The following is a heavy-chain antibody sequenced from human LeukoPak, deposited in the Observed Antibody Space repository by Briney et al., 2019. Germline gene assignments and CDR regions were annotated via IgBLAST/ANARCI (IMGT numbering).Heavy chain of an antibody. CDR2: IWYDGSNK. CDR3: ARSRHIVVVPAAMGAFFDY. J-gene: IGHJ4*02. V-gene: IGHV3-33*08. CDR1: GFTFSSYG. D-gene: IGHD2-2*01. Sequence: PGGSLRLSCAASGFTFSSYGMHWVRQAPGKGLEWVAVIWYDGSNKYYADSVKGRFTISRDNSKNTLYLQMNSLRAEDTAVYYCARSRHIVVVPAAMGAFFDYWGQGTLVTVSS.